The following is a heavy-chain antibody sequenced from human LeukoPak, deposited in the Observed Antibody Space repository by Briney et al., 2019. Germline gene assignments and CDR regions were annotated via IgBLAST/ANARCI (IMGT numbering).Heavy chain of an antibody. J-gene: IGHJ3*02. D-gene: IGHD6-13*01. CDR2: ISWNSGSI. CDR3: AKTSRIAAAGTRADAFDI. Sequence: PGGSLRLSCAASGFTFDDYAMHWVRQAPGKGLEWVSGISWNSGSIGYADSVKGRFTISRDNAKNSLYLQMNSLRAEEMALYYCAKTSRIAAAGTRADAFDIWGRGTMVTVSS. CDR1: GFTFDDYA. V-gene: IGHV3-9*03.